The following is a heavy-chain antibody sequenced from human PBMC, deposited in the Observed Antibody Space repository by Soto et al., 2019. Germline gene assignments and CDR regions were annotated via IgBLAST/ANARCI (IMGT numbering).Heavy chain of an antibody. Sequence: EVQLLESGGGLVQPGGSLSLSCAASGFPFDTKAMSWVRQAPGKGLEWVSAITGPGSRTYYADSVKGRFTISRDNSKNTLSLQMSSLRADDTAVYYCAKWPVSFLDYYYGMDVWGQGTTVNVSS. J-gene: IGHJ6*02. CDR3: AKWPVSFLDYYYGMDV. V-gene: IGHV3-23*01. D-gene: IGHD3-3*02. CDR1: GFPFDTKA. CDR2: ITGPGSRT.